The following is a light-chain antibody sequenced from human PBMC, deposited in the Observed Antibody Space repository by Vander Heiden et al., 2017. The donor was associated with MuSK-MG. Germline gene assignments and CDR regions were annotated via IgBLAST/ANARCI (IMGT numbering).Light chain of an antibody. CDR1: QDISSF. J-gene: IGKJ3*01. V-gene: IGKV1-9*01. CDR2: GAS. Sequence: DIQLTQSPSFLSASVGDRVTISCRASQDISSFLAWFQQKPGKAPKLLIFGASTLQSGVPSRFSGSGYGTEFTLTISSRQPEDFAPYYCQQSGNNFPFTFGHGTKVDIK. CDR3: QQSGNNFPFT.